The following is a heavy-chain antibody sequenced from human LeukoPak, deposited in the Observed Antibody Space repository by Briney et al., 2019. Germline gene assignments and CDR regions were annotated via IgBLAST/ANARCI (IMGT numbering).Heavy chain of an antibody. Sequence: SETLSLTCTVSGGSISSSSYYWGWIRQPPGKGLEWIGSIYYSGGTYYNPSLKSRVTISVDTSKNQFSLKLSSVTAADTAVYYCARRQSQLYAFDIWGQGTMVTVSS. CDR1: GGSISSSSYY. CDR2: IYYSGGT. D-gene: IGHD2-2*01. J-gene: IGHJ3*02. V-gene: IGHV4-39*01. CDR3: ARRQSQLYAFDI.